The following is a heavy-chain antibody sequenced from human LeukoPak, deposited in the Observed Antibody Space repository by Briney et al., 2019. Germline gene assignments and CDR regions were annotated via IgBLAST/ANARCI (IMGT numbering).Heavy chain of an antibody. CDR1: GFTFSSYG. CDR2: IRYDGSNK. J-gene: IGHJ4*02. Sequence: GGSLRLSCAASGFTFSSYGMHWVRQAPGKGLEWVAFIRYDGSNKYYADSVKGRFTISRDNSKNTLYLQMNSLRAEDTAVYYCANLQSGYYAFDYWGQGTLVTASS. D-gene: IGHD3-22*01. V-gene: IGHV3-30*02. CDR3: ANLQSGYYAFDY.